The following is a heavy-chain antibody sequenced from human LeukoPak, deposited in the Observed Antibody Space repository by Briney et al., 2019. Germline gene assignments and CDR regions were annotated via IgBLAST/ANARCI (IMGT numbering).Heavy chain of an antibody. CDR1: GFTFSSYA. J-gene: IGHJ4*02. D-gene: IGHD3-16*01. Sequence: GGSLRLSCAASGFTFSSYAMSWVRQAPGKGLEWVSAISGSGGSTYYADSVKGRFTISRDTATNTLYLEMNSLRAEDTAVYYCSRDFVGAEDYWGQGTLVTVSS. CDR3: SRDFVGAEDY. V-gene: IGHV3-23*01. CDR2: ISGSGGST.